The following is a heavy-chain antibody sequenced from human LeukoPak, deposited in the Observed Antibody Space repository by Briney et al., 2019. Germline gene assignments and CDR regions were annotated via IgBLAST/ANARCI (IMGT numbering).Heavy chain of an antibody. Sequence: GGSLRVSCAASGFTFSNSAMTWVRQAPGKGLEWVSAISGSGSSTYYADSVKGRFTISRDNSKNTLYLQMNSLRAEDTAVYYCVNRADSNGYWGQGTLVTVSS. CDR2: ISGSGSST. V-gene: IGHV3-23*01. J-gene: IGHJ4*02. D-gene: IGHD2-8*01. CDR1: GFTFSNSA. CDR3: VNRADSNGY.